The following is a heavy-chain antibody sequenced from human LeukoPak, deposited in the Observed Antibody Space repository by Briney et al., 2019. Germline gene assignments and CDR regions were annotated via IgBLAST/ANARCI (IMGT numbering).Heavy chain of an antibody. J-gene: IGHJ4*02. CDR3: ARDLEAYYDSSGYALDY. CDR2: IWYDGSNK. CDR1: GFTFSSYG. V-gene: IGHV3-33*01. Sequence: PGRSLRLSCAASGFTFSSYGMHWVRQAPGKGLEWVAVIWYDGSNKYYADSVKGRFTISRDNSKNTLYLQMNSLRAEDTAVYYCARDLEAYYDSSGYALDYWSQGTLATVSS. D-gene: IGHD3-22*01.